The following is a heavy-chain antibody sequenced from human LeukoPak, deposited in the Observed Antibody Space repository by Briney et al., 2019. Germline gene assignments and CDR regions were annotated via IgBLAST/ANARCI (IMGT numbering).Heavy chain of an antibody. D-gene: IGHD5-18*01. CDR3: ARDSHSYGYLDY. CDR2: ISSSSSYR. Sequence: PGGSLRLSCAASGFTFSSYSMNWVRQAPGRGLEWVSSISSSSSYRYYADSVKGRFTISRDNAKNSLYLQMNSLRAEDTAVYYCARDSHSYGYLDYWGQGTLVTVSS. CDR1: GFTFSSYS. V-gene: IGHV3-21*01. J-gene: IGHJ4*02.